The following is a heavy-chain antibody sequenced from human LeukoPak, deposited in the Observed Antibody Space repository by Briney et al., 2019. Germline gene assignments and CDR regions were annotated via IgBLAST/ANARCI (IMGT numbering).Heavy chain of an antibody. Sequence: GGSLRLSCTASGFAFSAYAMSWLRQPPGKGLEWVAVIWYDGSNKYYADSAKGRFTISRDNSKNTLYLQMNSLRAEDTAVYYCARDAEYSSSWPNYYFDYWGQGTLVTVSS. D-gene: IGHD6-13*01. CDR2: IWYDGSNK. J-gene: IGHJ4*02. V-gene: IGHV3-33*08. CDR3: ARDAEYSSSWPNYYFDY. CDR1: GFAFSAYA.